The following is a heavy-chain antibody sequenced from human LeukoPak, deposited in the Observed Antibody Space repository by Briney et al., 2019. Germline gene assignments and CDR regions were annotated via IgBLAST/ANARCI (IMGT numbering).Heavy chain of an antibody. D-gene: IGHD6-13*01. CDR2: IYYSGST. CDR1: GGSISSGGYY. CDR3: ARNSGYSSSWYYHYYGMDV. Sequence: SETLSLTCTVSGGSISSGGYYWSWIRQHPGKGLEWIGYIYYSGSTYYNPSLKSRVTISVDTSKNQFSLKLSSVTAADTAVYYCARNSGYSSSWYYHYYGMDVWGKGTTVTVSS. V-gene: IGHV4-31*03. J-gene: IGHJ6*04.